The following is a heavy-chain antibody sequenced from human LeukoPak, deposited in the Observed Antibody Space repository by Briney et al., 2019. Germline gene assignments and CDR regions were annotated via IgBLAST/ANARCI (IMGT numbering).Heavy chain of an antibody. CDR1: GGSINGGNYY. CDR3: ARVSYQEGVDY. V-gene: IGHV4-61*02. Sequence: PSETLSLTCTVSGGSINGGNYYWTWLRQPAGKGLEWIGRISPSGSTNHNPSLTSRVTISVDTSKNQFSLKLNFGTAADTAVYYCARVSYQEGVDYWGQGTLVTVSS. D-gene: IGHD2-2*01. CDR2: ISPSGST. J-gene: IGHJ4*02.